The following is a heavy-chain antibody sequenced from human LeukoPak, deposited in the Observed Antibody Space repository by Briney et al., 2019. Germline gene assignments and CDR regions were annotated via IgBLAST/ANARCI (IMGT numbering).Heavy chain of an antibody. CDR3: ARVVVAATLGNWFDP. Sequence: PGRSLILSCAASGFTFSRYAMHWVRQAPGKGLDWVAVISYDGSDKYYGDSVKGRFTISRDNSKNTLYLQMNSLRAEDTAVYYCARVVVAATLGNWFDPWGQGTLVTVSS. D-gene: IGHD6-19*01. J-gene: IGHJ5*02. CDR1: GFTFSRYA. CDR2: ISYDGSDK. V-gene: IGHV3-30-3*01.